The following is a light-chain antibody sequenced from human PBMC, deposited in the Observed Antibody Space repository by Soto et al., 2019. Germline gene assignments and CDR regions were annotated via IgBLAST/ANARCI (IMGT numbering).Light chain of an antibody. CDR2: GAS. J-gene: IGKJ4*01. Sequence: EILMTQSPSTLSVSPLETFTFSCRASRSVSNRLAWYQHKPGQAPRLLISGASNGATGIPPKFSGSGSGTEFTLTVDSLQSDDIAVYYCQQYYNWPVTFGGGTKVDIK. CDR1: RSVSNR. V-gene: IGKV3-15*01. CDR3: QQYYNWPVT.